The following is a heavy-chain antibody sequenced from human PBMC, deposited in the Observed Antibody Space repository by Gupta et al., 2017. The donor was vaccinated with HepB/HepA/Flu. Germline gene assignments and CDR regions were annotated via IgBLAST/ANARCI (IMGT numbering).Heavy chain of an antibody. CDR1: GFTVCSYA. V-gene: IGHV3-30*18. D-gene: IGHD5-18*01. J-gene: IGHJ4*02. CDR3: AKGVWDTTGWYLDY. CDR2: LSSTDSDE. Sequence: QVQLVASGGGVVQHGRYMRLSCAASGFTVCSYALHWVRQVPGKGLEWVASLSSTDSDEYYVDSVKGRFTISRDTSKNTLSLQMDSLRVDDTAVYYCAKGVWDTTGWYLDYWGQGTLVTVSS.